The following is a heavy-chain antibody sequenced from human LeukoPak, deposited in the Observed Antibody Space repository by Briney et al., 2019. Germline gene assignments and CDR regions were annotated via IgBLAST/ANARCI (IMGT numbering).Heavy chain of an antibody. V-gene: IGHV4-31*03. CDR1: GGSISSGGYY. CDR2: IYYSGST. Sequence: SETLSLTYTVSGGSISSGGYYWSWIRQHPGKGLEWIGYIYYSGSTYYNPSLKSRVTISVDTSKNQFSLKLSSVTAADTAVYYCARANFGVVIRSYNWFDPWGQGTLVTVSS. D-gene: IGHD3-3*01. CDR3: ARANFGVVIRSYNWFDP. J-gene: IGHJ5*02.